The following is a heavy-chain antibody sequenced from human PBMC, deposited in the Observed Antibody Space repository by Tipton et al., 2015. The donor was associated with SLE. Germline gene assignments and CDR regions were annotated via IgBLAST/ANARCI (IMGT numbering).Heavy chain of an antibody. CDR3: AKEVPLAPFDC. Sequence: LSLTCTVSGGSISSYYWSWVRQAPGKGLEWVAFIRYDGRERIYADSVKGRFTISRDDSRDTLYLYMNSLRNEDTAMYYCAKEVPLAPFDCWGQGILVTVS. D-gene: IGHD1-1*01. V-gene: IGHV3-30*02. J-gene: IGHJ4*02. CDR1: GGSISSYY. CDR2: IRYDGRER.